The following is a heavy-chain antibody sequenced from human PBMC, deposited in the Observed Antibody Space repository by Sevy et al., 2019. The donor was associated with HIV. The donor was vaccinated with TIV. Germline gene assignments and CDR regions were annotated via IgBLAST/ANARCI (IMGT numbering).Heavy chain of an antibody. CDR1: GFTFSSYA. J-gene: IGHJ2*01. CDR2: ISYDGSNK. D-gene: IGHD2-21*02. CDR3: ARGRHIVVVTANWYLDL. Sequence: GGSLRLSCAASGFTFSSYAMHWVRQAPGKGLEWVAVISYDGSNKYYADSVKGRFTISRDNSKNTLYLQMNSLRAEDTAVYYCARGRHIVVVTANWYLDLWGRGTLVTVSS. V-gene: IGHV3-30-3*01.